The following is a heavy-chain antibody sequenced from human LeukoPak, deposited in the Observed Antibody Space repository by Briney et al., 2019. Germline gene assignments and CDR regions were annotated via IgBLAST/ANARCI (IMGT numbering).Heavy chain of an antibody. V-gene: IGHV3-53*01. Sequence: GGSLRLSCAASGFIVSNNYMTWVRQAPGKGLEWVSIIHSDGNTYYADSVRGRFTVSRDNSKNTVSLEMNSLRVEDTAMYYCVSHSDPLTTYSFDYWGQGTRVTVSS. CDR2: IHSDGNT. CDR1: GFIVSNNY. J-gene: IGHJ4*02. CDR3: VSHSDPLTTYSFDY. D-gene: IGHD3-9*01.